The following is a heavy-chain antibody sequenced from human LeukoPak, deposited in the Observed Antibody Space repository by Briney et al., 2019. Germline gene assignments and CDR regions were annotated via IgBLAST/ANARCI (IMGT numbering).Heavy chain of an antibody. Sequence: SETLSLTCTVSGGSISSYYWSWIRQPPGKGLEWIGYIYYSGSTNYNPSLKSRVTISVDRSKNQFSLKLSSVTAADTAVYYCARAGIVGATTAGCFDYWGQGTLVTVSS. CDR3: ARAGIVGATTAGCFDY. V-gene: IGHV4-59*12. CDR2: IYYSGST. J-gene: IGHJ4*02. CDR1: GGSISSYY. D-gene: IGHD1-26*01.